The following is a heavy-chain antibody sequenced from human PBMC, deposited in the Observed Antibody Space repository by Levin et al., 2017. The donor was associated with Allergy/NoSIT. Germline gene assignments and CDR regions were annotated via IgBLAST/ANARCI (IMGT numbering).Heavy chain of an antibody. CDR1: GFIVSSSQ. CDR2: VFSGGTT. J-gene: IGHJ3*02. D-gene: IGHD3-10*01. CDR3: EGFGWVSSGNAFDI. V-gene: IGHV3-53*01. Sequence: GESLKISCAASGFIVSSSQMHWVRQAPGKGPEWVSVVFSGGTTYYADSVRGRFTISRDSSKNTVYLQMNSLRAEDTAVYYCEGFGWVSSGNAFDIWGQGTMVTVSS.